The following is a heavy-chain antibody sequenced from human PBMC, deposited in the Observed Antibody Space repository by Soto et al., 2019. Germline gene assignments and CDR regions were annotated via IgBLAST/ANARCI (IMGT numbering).Heavy chain of an antibody. D-gene: IGHD1-7*01. CDR3: AITGTKSPYYYYYGMDV. J-gene: IGHJ6*02. CDR1: GFTFSSYA. V-gene: IGHV3-23*01. CDR2: ISGSGGST. Sequence: PGGSLRLSCAASGFTFSSYAMSWVRQAPGKGLEWVSAISGSGGSTYYADSVKGRFTISRGNSKNTLYLQMNSLRAEDTAVYYCAITGTKSPYYYYYGMDVWGQGTTVTVS.